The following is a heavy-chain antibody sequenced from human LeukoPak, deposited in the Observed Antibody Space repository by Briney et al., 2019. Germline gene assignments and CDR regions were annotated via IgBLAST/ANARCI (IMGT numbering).Heavy chain of an antibody. CDR2: ISSSGSTI. CDR3: ARVEYSSSSFDY. V-gene: IGHV3-11*01. J-gene: IGHJ4*02. Sequence: GGSLRLSCAASGFTFSDYYMSWIRQAPGKGLEWVSYISSSGSTIYYADSVKGRFTISRDNAKNSLYLQMNSLRAEDAAVYYCARVEYSSSSFDYWGQGTLVTVSS. D-gene: IGHD6-6*01. CDR1: GFTFSDYY.